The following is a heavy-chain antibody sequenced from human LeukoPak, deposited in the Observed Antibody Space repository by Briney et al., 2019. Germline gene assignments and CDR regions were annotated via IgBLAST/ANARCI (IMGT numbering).Heavy chain of an antibody. CDR2: ISSSSSYI. Sequence: GGSLRLSCAASGFTFSSYSMNWVRRAPGKGLEWVSSISSSSSYIYYADSVKGRFTISRDNAKNSLYLQMNSLRAEDTAVYYCAREYDIVVVPAANYFDYWGQGTLVTVSS. V-gene: IGHV3-21*01. J-gene: IGHJ4*02. D-gene: IGHD2-2*01. CDR3: AREYDIVVVPAANYFDY. CDR1: GFTFSSYS.